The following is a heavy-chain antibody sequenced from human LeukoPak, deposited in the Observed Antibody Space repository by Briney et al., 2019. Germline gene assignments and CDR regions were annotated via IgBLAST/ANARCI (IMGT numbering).Heavy chain of an antibody. D-gene: IGHD1-1*01. Sequence: PSETLSLTCTVSGGSISSYYWSWIRQPPGKGLEWIGYIYYSGSTNYNPSLKSRVTISVDTSKNQFSLKLSSVTAADTAVYYCARLWHDYYFDYWGQGTLVTVSS. CDR1: GGSISSYY. V-gene: IGHV4-59*08. CDR3: ARLWHDYYFDY. CDR2: IYYSGST. J-gene: IGHJ4*02.